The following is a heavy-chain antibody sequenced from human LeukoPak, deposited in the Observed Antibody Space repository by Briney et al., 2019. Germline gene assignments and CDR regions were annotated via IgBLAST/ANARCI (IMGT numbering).Heavy chain of an antibody. Sequence: SETLSLTCTVSGGSISSSSYYWGWIRQPPGKGLEWIGSIYYSGSTYYNPSLKSRVTISVDTSKNQFSLKLSSVTAADTAVYYCARVDITGTPHAFDIWGQGTMVTVSS. V-gene: IGHV4-39*07. CDR1: GGSISSSSYY. CDR2: IYYSGST. CDR3: ARVDITGTPHAFDI. D-gene: IGHD1-7*01. J-gene: IGHJ3*02.